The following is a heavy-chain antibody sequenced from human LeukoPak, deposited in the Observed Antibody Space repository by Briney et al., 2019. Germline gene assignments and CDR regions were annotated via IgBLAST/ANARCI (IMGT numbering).Heavy chain of an antibody. CDR3: AKSRRGLAFDT. CDR1: GYTFTSYY. V-gene: IGHV1-46*01. J-gene: IGHJ3*02. CDR2: INPSGGST. Sequence: GASVKVSCKASGYTFTSYYMHWVRQAPGQGLEWMGIINPSGGSTSYAQKFQGRVTMTRDMSTSTVYMELSRLRSDDTAVYYCAKSRRGLAFDTWGQGTMVTVSS. D-gene: IGHD2-2*01.